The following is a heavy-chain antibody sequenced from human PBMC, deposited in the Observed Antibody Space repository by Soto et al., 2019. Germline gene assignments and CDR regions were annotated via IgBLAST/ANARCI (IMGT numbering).Heavy chain of an antibody. V-gene: IGHV3-30-3*01. CDR3: AREGSSGWWNYYYGMDV. CDR2: ISYDGSNK. J-gene: IGHJ6*02. Sequence: ESGGGVVQPGRSLRLSCAASGFTFSSYAMHWVRQAPGKGLEWVAVISYDGSNKYYADSVKGRFTISRDNSKNTLYLQMNSLRAEDTAVYYCAREGSSGWWNYYYGMDVWGQGTTVTVSS. CDR1: GFTFSSYA. D-gene: IGHD6-19*01.